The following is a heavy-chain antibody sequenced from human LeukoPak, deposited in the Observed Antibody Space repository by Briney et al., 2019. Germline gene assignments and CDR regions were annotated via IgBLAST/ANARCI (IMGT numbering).Heavy chain of an antibody. CDR3: ARDLGIVGATFGNDY. V-gene: IGHV1-46*01. J-gene: IGHJ4*02. D-gene: IGHD1-26*01. CDR2: INPSGGST. CDR1: GYTFTSCY. Sequence: ASVKVSCKASGYTFTSCYMHWVRQAPGQGLEWMGIINPSGGSTSYAQKFQGRVTMTRDTSTSTVYMELSSLRSEDTAVYYCARDLGIVGATFGNDYWGQGTLVTVSS.